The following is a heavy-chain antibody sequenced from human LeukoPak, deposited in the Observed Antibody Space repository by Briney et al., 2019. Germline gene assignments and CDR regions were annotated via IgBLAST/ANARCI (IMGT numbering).Heavy chain of an antibody. CDR1: GFTFSNAW. V-gene: IGHV3-15*01. CDR2: IKSKTDGGAT. CDR3: ATERGRASWYEYYFDN. J-gene: IGHJ4*02. D-gene: IGHD6-13*01. Sequence: GESLRLSCAASGFTFSNAWMSWVRQAPGKGLEWVGRIKSKTDGGATDYVAPVKGRFTISRDDSRDTLYLQMSSLKAEDTAVYFYATERGRASWYEYYFDNWGQGTLVTVAS.